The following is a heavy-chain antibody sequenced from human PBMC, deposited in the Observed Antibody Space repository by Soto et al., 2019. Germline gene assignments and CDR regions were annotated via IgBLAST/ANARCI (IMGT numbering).Heavy chain of an antibody. Sequence: QVQLVQSGAEVKKPGSSVKVSCKASGGTFSSYTISWVRQAPGQGLEWMGRIIPILGKANYAQKFQGIVTITADKSASTGYMGRSSVRSEDTAVYYCASRMTAYNYYYYYGRDVWGQGTTVVVSS. V-gene: IGHV1-69*02. J-gene: IGHJ6*02. CDR1: GGTFSSYT. CDR3: ASRMTAYNYYYYYGRDV. CDR2: IIPILGKA. D-gene: IGHD2-21*02.